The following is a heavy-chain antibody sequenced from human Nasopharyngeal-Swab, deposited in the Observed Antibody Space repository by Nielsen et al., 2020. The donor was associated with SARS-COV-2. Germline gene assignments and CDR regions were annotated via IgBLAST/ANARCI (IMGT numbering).Heavy chain of an antibody. CDR2: INAGNGNT. Sequence: ASVKVSCKASGYSFTRYAMHWVRQAPGQRLEWMGWINAGNGNTKYSQKFQGIVTITRDTSASTAYMELSSLRSEDTAVYYCARDGVRSVAFRSWFDPWGQGTLVTVSS. J-gene: IGHJ5*02. CDR1: GYSFTRYA. D-gene: IGHD3-10*01. V-gene: IGHV1-3*01. CDR3: ARDGVRSVAFRSWFDP.